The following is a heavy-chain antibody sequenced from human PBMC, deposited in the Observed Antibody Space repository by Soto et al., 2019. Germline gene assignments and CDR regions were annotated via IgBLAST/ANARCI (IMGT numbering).Heavy chain of an antibody. D-gene: IGHD6-13*01. CDR2: IYPGDSDT. V-gene: IGHV5-51*01. J-gene: IGHJ5*02. CDR1: GYSFTSYW. CDR3: ARSKGIAAAGLLDNWFDP. Sequence: PGESPKISCKGSGYSFTSYWIGWVRQMPGKGLEWMGIIYPGDSDTRYSPSFQGQVTISADKPISTAYLQWSSLKASDTAMYYCARSKGIAAAGLLDNWFDPWGQGTLVTVSS.